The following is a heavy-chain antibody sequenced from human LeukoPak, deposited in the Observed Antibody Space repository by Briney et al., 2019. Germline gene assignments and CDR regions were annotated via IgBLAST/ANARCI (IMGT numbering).Heavy chain of an antibody. D-gene: IGHD3-10*01. Sequence: SETLSLTCVVSGYSITNGDYRGWIRQSPGKGLEWIASIYNSASTHYNPSLRSRVTILVDTSKNEFSLKMRSVTAADAAVYYCARNSTSGFFDYWGQGTLATVSS. V-gene: IGHV4-38-2*01. CDR2: IYNSAST. CDR3: ARNSTSGFFDY. CDR1: GYSITNGDY. J-gene: IGHJ4*02.